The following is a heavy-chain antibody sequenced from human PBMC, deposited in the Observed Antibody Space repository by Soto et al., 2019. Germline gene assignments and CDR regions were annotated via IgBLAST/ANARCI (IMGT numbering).Heavy chain of an antibody. V-gene: IGHV4-34*01. CDR3: ARDRAPRGYSSGYYYFLDS. D-gene: IGHD3-22*01. CDR1: GGSFSDYY. J-gene: IGHJ4*02. Sequence: SETLSLTCAVYGGSFSDYYWSWIRQPPGKGLEWIGEINHSGSTNYNPSLKSRVTISVDTSKNQFSLKLRSVTAADTAVHYCARDRAPRGYSSGYYYFLDSWGQGTLVTVSS. CDR2: INHSGST.